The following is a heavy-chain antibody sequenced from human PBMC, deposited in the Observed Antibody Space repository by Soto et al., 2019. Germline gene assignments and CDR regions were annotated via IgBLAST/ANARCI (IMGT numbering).Heavy chain of an antibody. CDR1: GFYFSSNS. V-gene: IGHV3-23*01. D-gene: IGHD2-15*01. J-gene: IGHJ4*02. CDR2: ISDSADRI. CDR3: AHRLCDSSCYWDVGYFDY. Sequence: GGSLSLSCKASGFYFSSNSMGWLRQAPGKGLDWVSSISDSADRIYYADSVRGRFTFSRDNSKNMMYLQMTNMDPVDTATYYCAHRLCDSSCYWDVGYFDYWGLGTLVTVSS.